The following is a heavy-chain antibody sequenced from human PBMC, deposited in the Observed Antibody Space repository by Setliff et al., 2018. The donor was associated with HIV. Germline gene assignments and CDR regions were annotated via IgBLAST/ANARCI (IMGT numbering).Heavy chain of an antibody. CDR3: ARETRSGWYDLAY. J-gene: IGHJ4*02. D-gene: IGHD6-19*01. Sequence: SETLSLTCTVSGGSIKSSSYYWGWIRQPPGKGLEWIGSIYYSGNTYYNPSLKSRVTISVDTSKKQFSLKLSSVTAADTAVYFCARETRSGWYDLAYWGQGTLVTVSS. V-gene: IGHV4-39*07. CDR1: GGSIKSSSYY. CDR2: IYYSGNT.